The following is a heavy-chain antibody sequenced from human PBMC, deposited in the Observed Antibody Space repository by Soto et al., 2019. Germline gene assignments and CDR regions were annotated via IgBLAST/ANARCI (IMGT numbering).Heavy chain of an antibody. D-gene: IGHD1-1*01. CDR3: ARAALYNRGHCWFDP. Sequence: SEILGLSSSVSGASVTTHDYYWAWIRQHPGKGLEWIGYAYYAGTTYYNPSLKSRAAISVETSSNRFSLNLTSVTAADTAVYYCARAALYNRGHCWFDPWGQGTLVTVSS. CDR1: GASVTTHDYY. CDR2: AYYAGTT. V-gene: IGHV4-31*03. J-gene: IGHJ5*02.